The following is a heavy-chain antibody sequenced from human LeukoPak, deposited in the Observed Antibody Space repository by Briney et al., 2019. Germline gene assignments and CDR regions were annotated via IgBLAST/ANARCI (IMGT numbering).Heavy chain of an antibody. V-gene: IGHV1-8*01. D-gene: IGHD2-2*01. CDR2: MNPNSGNT. J-gene: IGHJ4*02. Sequence: ASVKLSCKASGYTFTSYDINWVRQATGQGLEWMGWMNPNSGNTGYAQKFQGRVTMTRNTSISTAYMELSSLRSEDTAVYYCARYCSSTSCYGIDYWGQGTLVTVSS. CDR1: GYTFTSYD. CDR3: ARYCSSTSCYGIDY.